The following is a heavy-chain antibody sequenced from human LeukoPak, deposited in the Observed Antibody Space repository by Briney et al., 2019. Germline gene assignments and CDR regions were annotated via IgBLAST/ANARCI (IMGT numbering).Heavy chain of an antibody. J-gene: IGHJ4*02. Sequence: PSETLSLTCAVYGGSFSGYYWSWIRQPPGKGLEWIGEINHSGSTNYNPSLKSRVTISVDTSKNQFSLKLSSVTAADTAVYYCARLRYYYDSSGHNWGQGTLVTVSS. V-gene: IGHV4-34*01. CDR3: ARLRYYYDSSGHN. D-gene: IGHD3-22*01. CDR2: INHSGST. CDR1: GGSFSGYY.